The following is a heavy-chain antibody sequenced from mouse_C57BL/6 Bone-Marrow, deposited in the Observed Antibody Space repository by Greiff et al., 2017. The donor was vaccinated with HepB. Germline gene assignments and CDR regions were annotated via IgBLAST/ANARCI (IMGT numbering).Heavy chain of an antibody. CDR1: GYTFTSYW. D-gene: IGHD1-1*01. CDR3: ARYYGSGGFAY. Sequence: VQLQQPGAELVKPGASVKLSCKASGYTFTSYWMQWVKQRPGQGLAWIGEIDPSDSYTNYHQKFKGKATLTVDTSSSTAYMQLSSLTSEDSAVYYCARYYGSGGFAYWGQGTLVTVSA. J-gene: IGHJ3*01. V-gene: IGHV1-50*01. CDR2: IDPSDSYT.